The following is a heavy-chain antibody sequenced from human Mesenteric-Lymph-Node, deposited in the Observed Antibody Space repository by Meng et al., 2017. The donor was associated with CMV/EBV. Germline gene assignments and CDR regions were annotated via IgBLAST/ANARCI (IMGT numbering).Heavy chain of an antibody. CDR2: IWFDGSNE. Sequence: GESLKISCAASGFIFSSYAMSWVRQAPGKGLEWVAVIWFDGSNENYADSVKGRFTISRDNAKNSLYLQMNSLRAEDTAVYYCAREAIFGVVDYFDYWGQGTLVTVSS. CDR3: AREAIFGVVDYFDY. CDR1: GFIFSSYA. V-gene: IGHV3-33*08. J-gene: IGHJ4*02. D-gene: IGHD3-3*01.